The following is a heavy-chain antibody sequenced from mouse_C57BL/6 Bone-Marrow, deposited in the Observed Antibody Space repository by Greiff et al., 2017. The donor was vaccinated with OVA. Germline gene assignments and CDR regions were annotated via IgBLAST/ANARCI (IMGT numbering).Heavy chain of an antibody. CDR2: IRSKSNNYAT. CDR1: GFSFNTYA. D-gene: IGHD1-1*01. CDR3: VRQDYYGSSYDY. V-gene: IGHV10-1*01. Sequence: EVQLVESGGGLVQPKGSLKLSCAASGFSFNTYAMNWVRQAPGKGLEWVARIRSKSNNYATYYADSGKDRFTISRDDSESMLYLQMNNLKTEDTAMYYCVRQDYYGSSYDYWGQGTTLTVSS. J-gene: IGHJ2*01.